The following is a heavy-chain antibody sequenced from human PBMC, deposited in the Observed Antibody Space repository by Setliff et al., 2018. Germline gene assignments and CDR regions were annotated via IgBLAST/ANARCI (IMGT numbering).Heavy chain of an antibody. CDR1: GGSFSGYY. CDR2: INHSGST. V-gene: IGHV4-34*01. J-gene: IGHJ3*02. CDR3: ARGPKSGSYNDAFDI. D-gene: IGHD1-26*01. Sequence: SETLSLTCAVCGGSFSGYYWSWIRQPPGKGLEWIGEINHSGSTNYNPSLKSRVTISVDTSKNQFSLKLSSVTAADTAVYYCARGPKSGSYNDAFDIWGQGTMVTVSS.